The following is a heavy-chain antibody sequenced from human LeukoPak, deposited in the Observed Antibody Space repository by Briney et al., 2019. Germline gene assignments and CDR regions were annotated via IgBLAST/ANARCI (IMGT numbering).Heavy chain of an antibody. CDR2: INPNSGGT. CDR1: GYTFTNYY. V-gene: IGHV1-2*02. J-gene: IGHJ5*02. Sequence: ASVKVSCKASGYTFTNYYMHWVRQAPGQGLEWMGWINPNSGGTKYAQKFQGRVTMTRDTSISTAYMELSGLRSDDTAVYYCARDRYCSGGSCSGSFDPWGQGTLATVSS. D-gene: IGHD2-15*01. CDR3: ARDRYCSGGSCSGSFDP.